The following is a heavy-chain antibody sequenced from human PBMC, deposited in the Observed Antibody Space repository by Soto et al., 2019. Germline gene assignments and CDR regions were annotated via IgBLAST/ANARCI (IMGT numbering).Heavy chain of an antibody. J-gene: IGHJ4*02. Sequence: QVQLVQSGAEVKKPGSSVKVSCKASGGTFSSYAISWVRQAPGQGLEWMGGIIPIFGTANYAQKFQGRVTITADEYTSTDYMERSSLRSEDTAVYYCATEGDCTNCVCPASECDYWGQGPLVTVSS. CDR1: GGTFSSYA. D-gene: IGHD2-8*01. V-gene: IGHV1-69*12. CDR3: ATEGDCTNCVCPASECDY. CDR2: IIPIFGTA.